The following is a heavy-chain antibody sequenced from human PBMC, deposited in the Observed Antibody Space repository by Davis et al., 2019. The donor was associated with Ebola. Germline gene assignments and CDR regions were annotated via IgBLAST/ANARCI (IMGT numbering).Heavy chain of an antibody. D-gene: IGHD7-27*01. CDR3: ARGLMKLGPFGY. V-gene: IGHV3-73*01. Sequence: PGGSLRLSCAASGFTFSGSAMHWVRQASGKGLEWVGRIRSKANSYATAYAASVKGRFTISRDDSKNTAYLQMNSLRAEDTAVYYCARGLMKLGPFGYWGQGTLVTVSS. CDR2: IRSKANSYAT. J-gene: IGHJ4*02. CDR1: GFTFSGSA.